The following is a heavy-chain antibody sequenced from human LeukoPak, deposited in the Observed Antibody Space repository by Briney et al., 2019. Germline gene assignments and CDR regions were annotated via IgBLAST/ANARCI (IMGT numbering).Heavy chain of an antibody. CDR3: AKGPRHSYGQQFDY. D-gene: IGHD5-18*01. V-gene: IGHV3-23*01. Sequence: HPGGSLRLSCAASGFIFSSYGMSWVRQAPGKGLEWVSAISDSGGSTYYADSVKGRFTISRENTKNTLYLQMNSLRAEDTAVYYCAKGPRHSYGQQFDYWGQGTLVTVSS. CDR1: GFIFSSYG. CDR2: ISDSGGST. J-gene: IGHJ4*02.